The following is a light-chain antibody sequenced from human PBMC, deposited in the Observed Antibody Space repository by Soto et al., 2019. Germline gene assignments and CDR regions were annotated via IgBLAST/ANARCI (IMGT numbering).Light chain of an antibody. J-gene: IGKJ1*01. CDR2: GAS. CDR1: QSVSSS. Sequence: EIVMTQSPATLSVSPGERATLSCRASQSVSSSLAWYQLKPGQAPRLLIYGASTRATGIPARFSGSGSGTEFTLPISSLQSEDFAVYYCQQYNTWPRTFGQGTKVDIK. V-gene: IGKV3D-15*01. CDR3: QQYNTWPRT.